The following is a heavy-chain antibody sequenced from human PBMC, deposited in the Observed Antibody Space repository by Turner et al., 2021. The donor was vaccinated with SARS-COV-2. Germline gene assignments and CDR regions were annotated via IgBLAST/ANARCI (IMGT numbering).Heavy chain of an antibody. V-gene: IGHV4-39*01. J-gene: IGHJ4*02. CDR1: GGSISTTNHY. CDR3: ARQGGVDY. Sequence: QLQLQESGPGLVKPSETLSLTCAVSGGSISTTNHYWGWIRQPPGKGLEWIGSISYPGRTFYTPSLKSRVTLSMDTSKNHFSLKVTSVTAADTAVYYCARQGGVDYWGQGTLVTVSS. CDR2: ISYPGRT.